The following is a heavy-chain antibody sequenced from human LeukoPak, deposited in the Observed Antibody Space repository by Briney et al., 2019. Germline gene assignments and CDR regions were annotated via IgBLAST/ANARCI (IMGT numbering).Heavy chain of an antibody. V-gene: IGHV3-9*01. CDR3: ARWGIAVAGQRGFDY. D-gene: IGHD6-19*01. J-gene: IGHJ4*02. Sequence: QPGRSLRLSCAASGFTFDDYAMHWVRQAPGKGLEWVSGISWNSGSIGYADSVKGRFTISRDNAKNSLYLQMNSLRAEDTAIYYCARWGIAVAGQRGFDYWGQGTLVTVSS. CDR1: GFTFDDYA. CDR2: ISWNSGSI.